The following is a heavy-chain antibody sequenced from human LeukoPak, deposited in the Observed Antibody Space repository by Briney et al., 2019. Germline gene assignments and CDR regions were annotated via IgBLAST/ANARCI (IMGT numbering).Heavy chain of an antibody. J-gene: IGHJ5*02. CDR2: INSDGGGA. CDR3: ARDVPHNWFDT. CDR1: GITFGNNW. Sequence: GGSLRLSCAAAGITFGNNWMHWVRQGPGKGLVWISRINSDGGGAIYADSVKGRFTVSRDNAKNTLYLQMNSLRAEDTAVCYCARDVPHNWFDTWGQGTLVTVSS. V-gene: IGHV3-74*01.